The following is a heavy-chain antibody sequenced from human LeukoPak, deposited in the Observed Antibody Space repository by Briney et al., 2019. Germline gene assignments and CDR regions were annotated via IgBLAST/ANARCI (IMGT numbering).Heavy chain of an antibody. D-gene: IGHD3-16*01. CDR1: GYTLTDYY. Sequence: GASVKVSCKASGYTLTDYYIHWVRQAPGQGPEWMGWINSNTGDTKYAQKFQDRVTLTQDTSISTAYMELSRLESDDTAVFYCARGRWLQLWGDYWGQGTPPTVSS. CDR2: INSNTGDT. V-gene: IGHV1-2*02. CDR3: ARGRWLQLWGDY. J-gene: IGHJ4*02.